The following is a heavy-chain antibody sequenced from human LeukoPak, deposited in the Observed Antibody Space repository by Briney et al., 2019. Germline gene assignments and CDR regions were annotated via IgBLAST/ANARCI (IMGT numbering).Heavy chain of an antibody. D-gene: IGHD3-10*01. CDR3: ARDSNPELLWFGEFYPLDY. J-gene: IGHJ4*02. CDR1: GYTFTSYG. CDR2: ITAYNGNT. V-gene: IGHV1-18*03. Sequence: ASVKVSCKASGYTFTSYGISWVRQALGQGLEGWGGITAYNGNTNYAQKVQGRVTMTTDTSTSTAYMELRSLRSDDMAVYFCARDSNPELLWFGEFYPLDYWGQGTLVTVSS.